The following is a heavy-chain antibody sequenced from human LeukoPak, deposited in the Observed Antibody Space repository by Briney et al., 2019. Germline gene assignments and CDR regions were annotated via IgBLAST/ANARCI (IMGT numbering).Heavy chain of an antibody. J-gene: IGHJ4*02. V-gene: IGHV3-30*02. Sequence: GGPLRLSCAASGFTFSSYGMHWVRQAPGKGLEWVAFIRYDGSNEYYANSVKGRFTISRDNFKNTLYLQMNSLRPEDTAVYYCAKDQRITMIVVVTPFDDWGQGTLVTVSS. D-gene: IGHD3-22*01. CDR3: AKDQRITMIVVVTPFDD. CDR2: IRYDGSNE. CDR1: GFTFSSYG.